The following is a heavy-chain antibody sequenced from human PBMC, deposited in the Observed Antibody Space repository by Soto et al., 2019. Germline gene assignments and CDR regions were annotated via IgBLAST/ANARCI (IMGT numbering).Heavy chain of an antibody. D-gene: IGHD2-21*02. Sequence: SETLSLTCAVYGGSFSGYYWSWIRQPPGKGLEWIGEINHSGSTNYNPSLKSRVTISVDTSKNQFSLKLSSVTAADTAVYYCASGPPQTAVTARVVDHYYYYMDVWGKGTTVT. CDR2: INHSGST. CDR1: GGSFSGYY. J-gene: IGHJ6*03. CDR3: ASGPPQTAVTARVVDHYYYYMDV. V-gene: IGHV4-34*01.